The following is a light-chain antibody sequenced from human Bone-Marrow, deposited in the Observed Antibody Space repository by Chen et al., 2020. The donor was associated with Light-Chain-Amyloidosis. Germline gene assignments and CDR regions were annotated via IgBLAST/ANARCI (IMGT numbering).Light chain of an antibody. J-gene: IGKJ5*01. CDR2: GAS. CDR3: QQYGSSPRT. V-gene: IGKV3-20*01. Sequence: EIVLTQSPGTLSLSPGERATLSCRASQSVDSSYLAWYQQKPGQAPRLLIYGASSRATGIPDRFSGSGSGTDFTLTISRLEPEDFAVYYCQQYGSSPRTFGQGTRLEIQ. CDR1: QSVDSSY.